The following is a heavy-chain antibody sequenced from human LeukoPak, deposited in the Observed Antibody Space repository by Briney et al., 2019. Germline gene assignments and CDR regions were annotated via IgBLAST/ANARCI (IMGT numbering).Heavy chain of an antibody. CDR1: GGSISSYY. V-gene: IGHV4-4*07. Sequence: SETLSLTCTVSGGSISSYYWTWIRQPAGKGLEWIGRIHPSGTTNHNPSLKSRVIMSLDMSNNQFSLKVRSVTAADTAVYYCARETEVPGGRSWDFWGQGTLVTVSS. CDR3: ARETEVPGGRSWDF. D-gene: IGHD6-19*01. CDR2: IHPSGTT. J-gene: IGHJ4*02.